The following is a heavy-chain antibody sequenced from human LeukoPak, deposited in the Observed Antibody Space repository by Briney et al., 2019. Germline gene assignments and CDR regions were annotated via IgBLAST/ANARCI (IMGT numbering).Heavy chain of an antibody. V-gene: IGHV3-48*03. J-gene: IGHJ4*02. D-gene: IGHD3-22*01. CDR3: TREADTVIGSLDY. CDR1: GFSFSHYE. Sequence: RGSLRLSCAASGFSFSHYEMNWVRQAPGKGLEWVSYIRGSDNTIYYADSVKGRFTISRDNAKNLVHLQMTSLRAEDTAVYYCTREADTVIGSLDYWGQGTLVTVSS. CDR2: IRGSDNTI.